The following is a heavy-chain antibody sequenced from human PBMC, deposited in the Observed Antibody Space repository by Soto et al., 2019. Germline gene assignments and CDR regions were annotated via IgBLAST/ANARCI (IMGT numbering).Heavy chain of an antibody. CDR1: GGSISSGGYY. CDR3: ARDRSFKRVRGVIFGDGMDV. CDR2: IYYSGST. V-gene: IGHV4-31*03. D-gene: IGHD3-10*01. Sequence: QVQLQESGPGLVKPSQTLSLTCTVSGGSISSGGYYWSWIRQHPGKGLEWIGYIYYSGSTYYNPSLKSRVTISVDTSKNQFSLKLSSVTAADTAVYYCARDRSFKRVRGVIFGDGMDVWGQGTTVTVSS. J-gene: IGHJ6*02.